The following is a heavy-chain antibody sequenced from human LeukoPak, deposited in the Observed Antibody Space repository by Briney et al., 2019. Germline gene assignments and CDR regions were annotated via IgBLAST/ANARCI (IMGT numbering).Heavy chain of an antibody. D-gene: IGHD3-22*01. CDR3: ARGGWNKFDY. CDR2: IYYSGST. CDR1: GYFISSGYY. V-gene: IGHV4-61*01. J-gene: IGHJ4*02. Sequence: SETLSLTCTVSGYFISSGYYWSWIRQPPGKGLEWIGYIYYSGSTNYNPSLKSRVTISVDTSKNQFSLKLSSVTAADTAVYYCARGGWNKFDYWGQGTLVTVSS.